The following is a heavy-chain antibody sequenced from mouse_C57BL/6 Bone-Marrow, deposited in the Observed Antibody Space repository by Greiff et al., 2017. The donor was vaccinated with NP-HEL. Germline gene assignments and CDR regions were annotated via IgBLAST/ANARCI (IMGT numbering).Heavy chain of an antibody. D-gene: IGHD1-1*01. V-gene: IGHV1-26*01. CDR1: GYTFTDYY. CDR2: INPNNGGT. CDR3: AREGLYYYGSVYYFDY. Sequence: EVQGVESGPELVKPGASVKISCKASGYTFTDYYMNWVKQSHGKSLEWIGDINPNNGGTSYNQKFKGKATLTVDKSSSTAYMELRSLTSEDSAVYYCAREGLYYYGSVYYFDYWGQGTTLTVSS. J-gene: IGHJ2*01.